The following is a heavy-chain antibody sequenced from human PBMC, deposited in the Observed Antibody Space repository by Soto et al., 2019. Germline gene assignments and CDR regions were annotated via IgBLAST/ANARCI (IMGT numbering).Heavy chain of an antibody. Sequence: QLQMQESGPGLVKPSQTLSLTCTVSGDSITSREHYWSWIRQPPGRGLEWIGYIYYNGNTDYNPSIKSRVTISVAASKNQFSLKVSSVTAADAAVYYCASSTRTLGRLFDPWGQGTLVTVSS. V-gene: IGHV4-30-4*01. CDR2: IYYNGNT. J-gene: IGHJ5*02. D-gene: IGHD2-2*01. CDR1: GDSITSREHY. CDR3: ASSTRTLGRLFDP.